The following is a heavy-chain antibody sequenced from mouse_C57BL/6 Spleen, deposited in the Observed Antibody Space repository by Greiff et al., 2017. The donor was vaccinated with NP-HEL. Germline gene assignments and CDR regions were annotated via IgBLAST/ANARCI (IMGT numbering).Heavy chain of an antibody. Sequence: VQLQQSGAELVRPGASVTLSCKASGYTFTDYEMHWVKQTPVHGLEWIGAIDPETGGTAYNQKFKGKAILTADKSSSPAYMELRSLTDEDSAVYYCTRGYDGYYGGYAMDYWGQGTSVTVSS. D-gene: IGHD2-3*01. CDR1: GYTFTDYE. J-gene: IGHJ4*01. CDR3: TRGYDGYYGGYAMDY. CDR2: IDPETGGT. V-gene: IGHV1-15*01.